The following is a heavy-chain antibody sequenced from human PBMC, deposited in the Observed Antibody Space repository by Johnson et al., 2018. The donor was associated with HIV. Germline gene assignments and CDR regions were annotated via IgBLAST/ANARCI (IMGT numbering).Heavy chain of an antibody. CDR3: AKYDRFAFDV. CDR2: IDLGGSLT. Sequence: ANIDLGGSLTNYVDSVKGRFIISRDNGRNSLYLQMNNLRAEDTAVYFCAKYDRFAFDVWGQGTMVTVSS. D-gene: IGHD3-16*01. V-gene: IGHV3-7*03. J-gene: IGHJ3*01.